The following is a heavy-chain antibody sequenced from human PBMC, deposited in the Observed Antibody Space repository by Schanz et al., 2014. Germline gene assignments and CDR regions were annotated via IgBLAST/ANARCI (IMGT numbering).Heavy chain of an antibody. V-gene: IGHV5-10-1*03. CDR1: GYRFTSYW. Sequence: EVQLVQSGAEVKKPGESLRISCKGSGYRFTSYWINWVRQMPGKGLEWMGSIDPSDSYTNYSPSFQGHVTISADKSITTAYLQWSSLRAADTAMYYCASRSHYGGHGIGVWGQGNLVTVSS. J-gene: IGHJ4*02. CDR2: IDPSDSYT. CDR3: ASRSHYGGHGIGV. D-gene: IGHD4-17*01.